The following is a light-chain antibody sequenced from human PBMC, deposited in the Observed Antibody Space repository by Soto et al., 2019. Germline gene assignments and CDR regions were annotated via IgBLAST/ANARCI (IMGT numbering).Light chain of an antibody. CDR2: GAS. V-gene: IGKV3-20*01. CDR1: QSVRSSY. J-gene: IGKJ1*01. Sequence: ESVLTQSPGTLSLSLGERATLSCRASQSVRSSYLAWYQQKLGQAPRLLIYGASSRATGIPDRFSGSGSGTDFTRTISRLQPEDFAVYYCQQYGSSPRTFGQGTKVEIK. CDR3: QQYGSSPRT.